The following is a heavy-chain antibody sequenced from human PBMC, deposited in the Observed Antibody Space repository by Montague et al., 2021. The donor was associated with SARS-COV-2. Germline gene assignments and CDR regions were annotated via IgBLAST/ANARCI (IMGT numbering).Heavy chain of an antibody. CDR2: AYYTGRS. Sequence: SETLSLTCTVSGGSITTNFCCWVWHPPGTGLEWVCYAYYTGRSNSNSSPQSRVLISVDTSKTQVSLKLHPVTAADTAIYYCARDTFYYGSETNYVDTFDMWGQGTMVTVSS. J-gene: IGHJ3*02. D-gene: IGHD3-10*01. CDR3: ARDTFYYGSETNYVDTFDM. V-gene: IGHV4-59*01. CDR1: GGSITTNF.